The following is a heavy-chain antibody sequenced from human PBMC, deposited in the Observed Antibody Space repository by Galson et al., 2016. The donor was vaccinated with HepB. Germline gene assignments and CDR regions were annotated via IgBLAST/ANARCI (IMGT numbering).Heavy chain of an antibody. CDR1: GFRFSSYS. CDR2: ISTSSETI. Sequence: SLRLSCAASGFRFSSYSMNWVRQAPGKGLEWISYISTSSETISYADSVKGRFTISRDNARNSVSLLMNSLRVEDTAVYYSAKAGVYNWNDVDLEYWGQGTLVTVSS. CDR3: AKAGVYNWNDVDLEY. D-gene: IGHD1-1*01. V-gene: IGHV3-48*03. J-gene: IGHJ4*02.